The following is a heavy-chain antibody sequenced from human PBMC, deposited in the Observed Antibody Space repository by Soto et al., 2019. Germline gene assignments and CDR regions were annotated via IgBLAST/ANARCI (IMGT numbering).Heavy chain of an antibody. Sequence: SETLSLTCTVSGGSISSGDYYWSWIRQPPGKGLEWIGYIYYSGSTYYNPSLKSRVTISVDTSKNQFSLKLSSVTAADTAVYYCARANQWIHLGGGWGNFDYGGQGTLVTVSS. CDR3: ARANQWIHLGGGWGNFDY. J-gene: IGHJ4*02. CDR2: IYYSGST. CDR1: GGSISSGDYY. V-gene: IGHV4-30-4*01. D-gene: IGHD5-18*01.